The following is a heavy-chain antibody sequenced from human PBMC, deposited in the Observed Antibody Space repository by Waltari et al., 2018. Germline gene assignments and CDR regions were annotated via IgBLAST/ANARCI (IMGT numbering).Heavy chain of an antibody. CDR3: ARESSATDYYMDV. CDR2: ICHSGST. V-gene: IGHV4-38-2*02. J-gene: IGHJ6*03. D-gene: IGHD5-12*01. Sequence: QVQLQESGPGLGKPSEARSPTCAVSASSISSTYCWGWIRQPPGKWLEWIGCICHSGSTYYNPSLKSRVSISVDTSKNQFSLKLSSVTAADTAVYYCARESSATDYYMDVWGKGTTVTVSS. CDR1: ASSISSTYC.